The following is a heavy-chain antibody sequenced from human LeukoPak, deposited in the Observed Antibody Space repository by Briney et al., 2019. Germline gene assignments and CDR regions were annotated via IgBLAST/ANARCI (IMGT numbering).Heavy chain of an antibody. D-gene: IGHD3-22*01. V-gene: IGHV3-23*01. CDR1: GLTLSNYG. CDR2: ISSSGGST. J-gene: IGHJ4*02. Sequence: GGSLRLSCAVSGLTLSNYGMSWVRQAPGKGLEWVAGISSSGGSTNYADSVKGRFTISRDNPKNTLYLQMNSLRAEDTAVYFCAKRGVVIRVILVGFHREAYYFDSWGQGALVTVSS. CDR3: AKRGVVIRVILVGFHREAYYFDS.